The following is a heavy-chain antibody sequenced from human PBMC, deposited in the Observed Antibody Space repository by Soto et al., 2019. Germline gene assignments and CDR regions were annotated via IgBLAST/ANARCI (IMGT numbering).Heavy chain of an antibody. CDR3: VRGYRYNTSGYYSDFDF. D-gene: IGHD3-22*01. CDR1: GFIFSDYE. Sequence: GGALRLSCIPSGFIFSDYEMNWVRQAPGKGLEWVSYISSNGETAYYADSVKGRFTISRDNAKYSLHLQMNSLRAEDTAVYYCVRGYRYNTSGYYSDFDFWGQGALVTVSS. CDR2: ISSNGETA. J-gene: IGHJ4*02. V-gene: IGHV3-48*03.